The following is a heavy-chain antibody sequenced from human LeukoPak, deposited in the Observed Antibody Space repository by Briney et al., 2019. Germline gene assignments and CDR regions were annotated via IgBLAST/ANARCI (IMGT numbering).Heavy chain of an antibody. Sequence: PGGSLRLSCAASGFTFSSYGMSWVRQAPGKGLEWVAVISYDGSNKYYADSVKGRFTISRDNSKNTLYLQMNSLRAEDTAVYYCAKGEQQLLDYWGQGTLVTVSS. J-gene: IGHJ4*02. CDR3: AKGEQQLLDY. CDR1: GFTFSSYG. V-gene: IGHV3-30*18. D-gene: IGHD6-13*01. CDR2: ISYDGSNK.